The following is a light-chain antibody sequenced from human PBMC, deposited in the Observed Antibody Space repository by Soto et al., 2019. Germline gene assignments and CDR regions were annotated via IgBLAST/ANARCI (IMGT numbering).Light chain of an antibody. J-gene: IGLJ2*01. Sequence: NFMLTKPHSVSESPGKTVTISCTRSSGSIANNYVQWYQQRPGSAPTTVIHEDNQRPPGVPDRFSGSIDSSSNSASLTISGLKTDDEADYYCQSYDSSSQVFGGGTQLTVL. CDR1: SGSIANNY. CDR3: QSYDSSSQV. CDR2: EDN. V-gene: IGLV6-57*04.